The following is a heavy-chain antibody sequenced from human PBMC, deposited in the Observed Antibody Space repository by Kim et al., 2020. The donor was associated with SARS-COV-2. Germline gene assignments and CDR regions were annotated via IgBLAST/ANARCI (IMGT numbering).Heavy chain of an antibody. J-gene: IGHJ6*02. CDR2: ISGSGGST. D-gene: IGHD3-10*01. Sequence: GGSLRLSCAASGFTFSSYAMSWVRQAPGKGLEWVSAISGSGGSTYYADSVKGRFTISRDNSKNTLYLQMNSLRAEDTAVYYCAKDLGSDGYKPHYYYYYGMDVWGQGTTVTVSS. CDR1: GFTFSSYA. V-gene: IGHV3-23*01. CDR3: AKDLGSDGYKPHYYYYYGMDV.